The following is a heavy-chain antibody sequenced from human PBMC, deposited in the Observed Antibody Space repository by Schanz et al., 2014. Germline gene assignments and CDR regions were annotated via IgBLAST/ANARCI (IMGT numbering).Heavy chain of an antibody. CDR3: ARDRRFFDRDDLYYFDS. CDR2: ISVYNHNK. J-gene: IGHJ4*02. D-gene: IGHD3-3*01. Sequence: QVQLVQSGAEVKKPGASVKVSCKASGYTFTSYGISWVRQAPGQGLEWMGWISVYNHNKEYDQKFQGRVTMTTDTSTSTAYMALTDLRSDDTAVYYCARDRRFFDRDDLYYFDSWGQGTLVTGSS. V-gene: IGHV1-18*01. CDR1: GYTFTSYG.